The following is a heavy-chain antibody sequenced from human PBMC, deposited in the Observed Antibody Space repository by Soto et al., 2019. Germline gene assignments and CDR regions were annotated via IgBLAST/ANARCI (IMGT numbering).Heavy chain of an antibody. V-gene: IGHV1-69*01. CDR1: GGTFSSYA. D-gene: IGHD3-10*01. J-gene: IGHJ5*02. CDR2: IIPIFGTA. CDR3: AREINYYGSLGWFDP. Sequence: QVQLVQSGAEVKKPGSSVKVSCKASGGTFSSYAISWVRQAPGQGLEWMGGIIPIFGTANYAQKFPGRGTITADESTSTAYMELSSLRSEDTPVYYCAREINYYGSLGWFDPWGQGTLVTVSS.